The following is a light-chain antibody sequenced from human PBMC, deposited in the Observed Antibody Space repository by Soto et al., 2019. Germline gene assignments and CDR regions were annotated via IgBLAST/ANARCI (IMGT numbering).Light chain of an antibody. J-gene: IGLJ3*02. Sequence: QSVLTQPPSVSGAPGQRVTISCTGSSSNIGAGSAVHWYQQVPGTAPKLLLFENNNRPSGVPDRFSGSESGSSASLAVTGLRAEDEADYYCLSFDTSLSGWVFGGGTTLTVL. CDR1: SSNIGAGSA. CDR3: LSFDTSLSGWV. CDR2: ENN. V-gene: IGLV1-40*01.